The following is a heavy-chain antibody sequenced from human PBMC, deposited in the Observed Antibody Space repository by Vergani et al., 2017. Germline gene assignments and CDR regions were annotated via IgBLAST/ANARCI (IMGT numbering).Heavy chain of an antibody. D-gene: IGHD1-26*01. CDR1: GFTFSSYA. CDR2: ISGSGGST. J-gene: IGHJ6*03. CDR3: AKDKGSYSLGYYYYXMDV. Sequence: EVQLLESGGGLVQPGGSLRLSCAASGFTFSSYAMSWVRQAPGKGLEWVSAISGSGGSTYYADSVKGRFTISRDNSKNTLYLQMNSLRAEDTAVYYCAKDKGSYSLGYYYYXMDVWGKGTTVTVSS. V-gene: IGHV3-23*01.